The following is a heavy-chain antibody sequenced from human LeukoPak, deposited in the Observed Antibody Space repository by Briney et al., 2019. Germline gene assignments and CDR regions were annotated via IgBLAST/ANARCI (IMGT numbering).Heavy chain of an antibody. CDR2: IYYSGST. V-gene: IGHV4-59*01. D-gene: IGHD6-13*01. CDR1: GVSISSYY. Sequence: SETLSHTCTVSGVSISSYYWTWIRQPPGEGLEWIGYIYYSGSTNYNPSLKSRVTISVDTSKNQFSLKLSSVTAADTAVYYCARALQPGVYAFDIWGQGTMVTVSS. J-gene: IGHJ3*02. CDR3: ARALQPGVYAFDI.